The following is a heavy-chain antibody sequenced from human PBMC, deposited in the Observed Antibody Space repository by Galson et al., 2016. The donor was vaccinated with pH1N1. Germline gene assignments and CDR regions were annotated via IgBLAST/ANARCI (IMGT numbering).Heavy chain of an antibody. V-gene: IGHV3-33*01. J-gene: IGHJ4*02. CDR2: IWFDGSYE. CDR1: GFAFSSYG. Sequence: SLRLSCAASGFAFSSYGMHWVRQAPGKGLEWVAVIWFDGSYEFYADSVKGRFTISRDNSKNTLHLQMNSLRAEDTAVYYCARGDLEWLSNFDYWGQGTLVTVSS. D-gene: IGHD3-3*01. CDR3: ARGDLEWLSNFDY.